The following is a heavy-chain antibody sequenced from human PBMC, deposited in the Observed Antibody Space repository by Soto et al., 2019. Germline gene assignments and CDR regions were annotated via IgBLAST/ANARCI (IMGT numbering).Heavy chain of an antibody. J-gene: IGHJ5*02. V-gene: IGHV4-34*01. Sequence: KSSETLSLTCAVYGGSFSGYYWSWIRQPPGKGLEWIGEINHSGSTNYNPSLKSRVTISVDTSKNQFSLKLSSVTAADTAVYYCARQWTWIQLSPNWFDPWGQGTLVTAPQ. CDR1: GGSFSGYY. CDR2: INHSGST. D-gene: IGHD5-18*01. CDR3: ARQWTWIQLSPNWFDP.